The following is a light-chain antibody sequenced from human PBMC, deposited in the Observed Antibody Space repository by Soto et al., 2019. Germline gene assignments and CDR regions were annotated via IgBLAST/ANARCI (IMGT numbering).Light chain of an antibody. CDR3: TSSTIDSRYV. Sequence: QSALTQPASVSGYPGQSITISCTGTSSDVGSSNYVSWYQQYPGKVPKLLFDRVSNRPSGVSNRFSGSKSVYTASLTISRLQTEDEADYFCTSSTIDSRYVFGTGTKLTVL. CDR2: RVS. CDR1: SSDVGSSNY. V-gene: IGLV2-14*01. J-gene: IGLJ1*01.